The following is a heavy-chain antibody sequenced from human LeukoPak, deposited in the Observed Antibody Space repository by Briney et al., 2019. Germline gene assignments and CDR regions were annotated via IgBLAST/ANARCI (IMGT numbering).Heavy chain of an antibody. V-gene: IGHV3-23*01. CDR3: ARDVYSYGYYFDY. J-gene: IGHJ4*02. Sequence: GGTLRLSCAASGFTFSSYGMSWVRQAPGKGLEWVSAISGSGGSTYYADSVKGRFTISRDNSKNTLYLQMNSLRAEDTAVYYCARDVYSYGYYFDYWGQGTLVTVSS. CDR2: ISGSGGST. CDR1: GFTFSSYG. D-gene: IGHD5-18*01.